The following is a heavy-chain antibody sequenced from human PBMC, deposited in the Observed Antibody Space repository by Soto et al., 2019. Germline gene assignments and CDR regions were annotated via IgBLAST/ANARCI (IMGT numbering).Heavy chain of an antibody. V-gene: IGHV3-30-3*01. CDR1: GFTFRIYA. D-gene: IGHD2-15*01. Sequence: QVHLVESGGGVVQPGRSLRLSCAASGFTFRIYAMHWVRQAPGKGLECVAVISYDGSNKFYRDYVKGRFTISRDNSKNPLYLQINSLRYEDTAVYYCARGDREDIAVVVGARPGEYGVDVWGQGTTVTVSS. CDR2: ISYDGSNK. CDR3: ARGDREDIAVVVGARPGEYGVDV. J-gene: IGHJ6*02.